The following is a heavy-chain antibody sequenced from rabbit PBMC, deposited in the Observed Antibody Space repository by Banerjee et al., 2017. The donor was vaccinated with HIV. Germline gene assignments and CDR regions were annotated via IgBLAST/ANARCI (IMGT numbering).Heavy chain of an antibody. V-gene: IGHV1S47*01. CDR1: GLAFSSYW. J-gene: IGHJ2*01. CDR2: INTGGAA. Sequence: QGQLVESGGGLVQPGGSLRLSCNAYGLAFSSYWMSWVRQAPGKGLEWIGYINTGGAAGYASWVISRFTITRSTSPNTRTLQMTSLTPVDTSTYFCARGLTQFDRWGPGSLGPVS. CDR3: ARGLTQFDR.